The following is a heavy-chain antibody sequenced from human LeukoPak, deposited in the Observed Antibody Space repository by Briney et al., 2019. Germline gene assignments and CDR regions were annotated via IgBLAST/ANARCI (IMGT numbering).Heavy chain of an antibody. D-gene: IGHD6-6*01. CDR2: ISAYNGNT. J-gene: IGHJ6*03. CDR1: GYTFTSYG. V-gene: IGHV1-18*01. CDR3: ARAGPSSIAARNHSYHYYLDV. Sequence: ASVNVSCKPSGYTFTSYGINWVRQAGGQGLEGMGWISAYNGNTNYAQKLQGRLTMTTDTSTSTAYMGLRSLRADDPAVYYCARAGPSSIAARNHSYHYYLDVWGKGTTPPVPS.